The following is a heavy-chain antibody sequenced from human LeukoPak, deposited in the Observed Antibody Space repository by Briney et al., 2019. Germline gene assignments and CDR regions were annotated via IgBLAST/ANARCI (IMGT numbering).Heavy chain of an antibody. Sequence: GGSLRLSCAASGFTFSSYGMHWVRQAPGKGLEWVAFIRYDGSNKYYADSVKGRFTISRDNSKNTLCLQMNSLRAEDTAVYYCAKDSERTTYYDILTGNPFDYWGQGTLVTVSS. CDR3: AKDSERTTYYDILTGNPFDY. J-gene: IGHJ4*02. CDR2: IRYDGSNK. CDR1: GFTFSSYG. V-gene: IGHV3-30*02. D-gene: IGHD3-9*01.